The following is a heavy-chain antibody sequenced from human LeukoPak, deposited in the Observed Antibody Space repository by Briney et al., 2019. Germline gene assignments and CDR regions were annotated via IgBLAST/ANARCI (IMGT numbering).Heavy chain of an antibody. CDR1: GYSFTSYW. D-gene: IGHD6-13*01. Sequence: GESLKXSCKGSGYSFTSYWIGWVRQMPGKGLEWMGIIYPGDSDTRYSPSFQGQVTISADKSISTAYLQWSSLKASDTAMYYCARGPGAAAGEDWFDPWGQGTLVTVSS. V-gene: IGHV5-51*01. CDR3: ARGPGAAAGEDWFDP. CDR2: IYPGDSDT. J-gene: IGHJ5*02.